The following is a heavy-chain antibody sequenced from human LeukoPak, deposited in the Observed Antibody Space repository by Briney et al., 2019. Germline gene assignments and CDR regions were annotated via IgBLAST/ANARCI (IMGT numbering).Heavy chain of an antibody. Sequence: GGSLRLSCAASGFTFTNYWLSWVRQGPGKGLEWVANIKIDGSERYYVDSVKGRFTISRGNAKNSLYLQMNSLRVEDTAVYYCARDGIDGFIDFWGQGTLVTVAS. CDR3: ARDGIDGFIDF. J-gene: IGHJ4*02. V-gene: IGHV3-7*01. CDR2: IKIDGSER. CDR1: GFTFTNYW. D-gene: IGHD5-24*01.